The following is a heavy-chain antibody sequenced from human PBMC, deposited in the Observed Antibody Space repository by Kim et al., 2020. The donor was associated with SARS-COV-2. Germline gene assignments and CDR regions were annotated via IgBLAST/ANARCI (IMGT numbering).Heavy chain of an antibody. V-gene: IGHV4-39*07. D-gene: IGHD1-26*01. CDR3: ARDLWVGATIYFDY. Sequence: NPSPKSRVTISVDTSKNQFSLKLSSVTAADTAVYYCARDLWVGATIYFDYWGQGTLVTVSS. J-gene: IGHJ4*02.